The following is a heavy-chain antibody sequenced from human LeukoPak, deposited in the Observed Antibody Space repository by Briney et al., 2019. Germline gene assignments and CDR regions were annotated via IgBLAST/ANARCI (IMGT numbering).Heavy chain of an antibody. CDR2: IYYSGST. Sequence: PSETLSLTCTVSGGSISSSSYYWGWIRQPPGKGLEWIGYIYYSGSTNYNPSLKSRVTISVDTSKNQFSLKLSSVTAADTAVYYCARHVVTPDSRSSDYYYYYYMDVWGKGTTVTVSS. D-gene: IGHD2-15*01. CDR1: GGSISSSSYY. V-gene: IGHV4-61*05. CDR3: ARHVVTPDSRSSDYYYYYYMDV. J-gene: IGHJ6*03.